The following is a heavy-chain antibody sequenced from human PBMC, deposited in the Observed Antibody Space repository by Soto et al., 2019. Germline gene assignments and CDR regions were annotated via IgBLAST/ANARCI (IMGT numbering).Heavy chain of an antibody. CDR3: ARSPRRIKPVGYSSEPNYYYYGMDV. D-gene: IGHD6-19*01. CDR2: TYYRSKWYN. Sequence: SQDLSLTCAISGYSVSSNSAAWNWIRQSPSRGLEWLGRTYYRSKWYNDYAVSVKSRITINPATSKNQFSLQLNSVTPEDTGVYYCARSPRRIKPVGYSSEPNYYYYGMDV. V-gene: IGHV6-1*01. J-gene: IGHJ6*01. CDR1: GYSVSSNSAA.